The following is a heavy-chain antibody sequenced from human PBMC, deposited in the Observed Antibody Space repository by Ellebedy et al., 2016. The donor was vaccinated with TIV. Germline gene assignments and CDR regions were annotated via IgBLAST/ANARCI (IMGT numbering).Heavy chain of an antibody. CDR2: ISSSSNYV. CDR1: GFTFSSYS. Sequence: PGGSLRLSCAVSGFTFSSYSMNWVRQAPGKGLEWVSSISSSSNYVYYADSVKGRLTIFRDDDKNALYLQMNSLRAEDTAVYYCARKPRNPTDLYGNFDHWGQGTLVTVSS. V-gene: IGHV3-21*01. CDR3: ARKPRNPTDLYGNFDH. D-gene: IGHD1-1*01. J-gene: IGHJ4*02.